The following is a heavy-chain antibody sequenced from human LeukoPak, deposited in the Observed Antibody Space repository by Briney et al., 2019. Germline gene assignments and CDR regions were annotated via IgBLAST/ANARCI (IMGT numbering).Heavy chain of an antibody. CDR1: GYTFTGYY. CDR2: INPNSGDT. Sequence: ASVKVSCKASGYTFTGYYMHWVRQAPGQGLEWMGWINPNSGDTNYAQKFQGRVTMTRDTSISTAYMELSRLRSDDTAVYYCARDSSSASDYYMDVWGKGNTVIVSS. J-gene: IGHJ6*03. V-gene: IGHV1-2*02. D-gene: IGHD6-6*01. CDR3: ARDSSSASDYYMDV.